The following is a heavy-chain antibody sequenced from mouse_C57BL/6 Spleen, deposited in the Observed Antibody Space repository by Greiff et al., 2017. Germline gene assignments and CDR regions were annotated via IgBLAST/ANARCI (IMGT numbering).Heavy chain of an antibody. V-gene: IGHV14-4*01. D-gene: IGHD1-1*01. CDR1: GFNIKDDY. J-gene: IGHJ4*01. CDR2: IDPENGDT. CDR3: TVYGSLYAMDY. Sequence: VQLQQSGAELVSPGASVKLSCTASGFNIKDDYMHWVKQRPEQGLEWIGWIDPENGDTEYASKFQGKATITADTSSNTAYLQLSSLTSEDTAVYYCTVYGSLYAMDYWGQGTSVTVSS.